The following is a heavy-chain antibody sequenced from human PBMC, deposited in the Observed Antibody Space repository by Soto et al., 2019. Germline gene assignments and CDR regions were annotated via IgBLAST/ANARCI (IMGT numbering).Heavy chain of an antibody. D-gene: IGHD3-22*01. CDR3: ARDFFDSSDYTTNWFDP. J-gene: IGHJ5*02. CDR2: IYYSGNA. Sequence: SETLSLTCTVFGGSISSYYCSWIRQPPGKGLEWIGYIYYSGNAYYNPSLKSRVTISVDTSKNQFSLKLTSVTAADAALYYCARDFFDSSDYTTNWFDPWGQGTLVTVSS. CDR1: GGSISSYY. V-gene: IGHV4-59*08.